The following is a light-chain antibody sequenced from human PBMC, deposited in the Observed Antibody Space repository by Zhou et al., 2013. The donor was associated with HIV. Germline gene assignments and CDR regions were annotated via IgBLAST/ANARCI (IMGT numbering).Light chain of an antibody. CDR2: DAS. V-gene: IGKV1D-13*01. J-gene: IGKJ3*01. CDR1: QGISSY. Sequence: AIRLTQSPSSLSASVGDRVTSTCRASQGISSYLAWFQQQPGKPPKLLIYDASTLHHDVPPRFSGSGSGSEFALTISGLRPEDFATYYCQQSHNYPLTFGPGTTVDVK. CDR3: QQSHNYPLT.